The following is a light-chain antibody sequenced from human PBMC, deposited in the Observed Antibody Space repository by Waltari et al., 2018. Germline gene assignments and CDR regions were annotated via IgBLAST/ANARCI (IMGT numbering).Light chain of an antibody. J-gene: IGLJ2*01. CDR2: EDN. CDR1: SSDVGRYNL. Sequence: QSALTQPASVSGSPGQSITISCTGTSSDVGRYNLVSWYQQYPGKAPKLMISEDNKRPSGVSNRFSGSKSGNTASLTISGLQAEDEADYYCSSYAGSSTHVLFGGGTKLAVL. V-gene: IGLV2-23*01. CDR3: SSYAGSSTHVL.